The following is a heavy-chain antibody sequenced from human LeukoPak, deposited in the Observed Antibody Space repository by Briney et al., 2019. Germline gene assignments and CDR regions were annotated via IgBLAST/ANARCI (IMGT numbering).Heavy chain of an antibody. CDR2: ISGSGGST. CDR1: GFTFSSYG. CDR3: AILRMRFDY. J-gene: IGHJ4*02. V-gene: IGHV3-23*01. Sequence: GGSLRLSCAASGFTFSSYGMHWVRQAPGKGLEWVSAISGSGGSTYYADSVKGRFTISRDNSKNTLYLQMNSLRAEDTAVYYFAILRMRFDYWGQGTLGTVSS.